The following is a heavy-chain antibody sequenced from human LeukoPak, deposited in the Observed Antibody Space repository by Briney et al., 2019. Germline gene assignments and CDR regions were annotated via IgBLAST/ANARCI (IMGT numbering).Heavy chain of an antibody. CDR2: MNSNSGNT. CDR1: GYTFTSYD. V-gene: IGHV1-8*01. D-gene: IGHD3-10*01. CDR3: ARMVNITMVRGVIIYDWIDP. Sequence: ASVKVSCKASGYTFTSYDINWVRQATGQGLEWMGWMNSNSGNTGYAQKFQGRVTMTRNTSISTAYMELSSQRSEDTAVYYCARMVNITMVRGVIIYDWIDPWGQGTLVTVSS. J-gene: IGHJ5*02.